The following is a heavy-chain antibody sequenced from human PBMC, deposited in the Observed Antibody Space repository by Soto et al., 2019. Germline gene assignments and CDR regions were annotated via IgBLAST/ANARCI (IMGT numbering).Heavy chain of an antibody. CDR2: IIPILGIA. CDR3: AREYKEAAGANFDY. Sequence: QVQLVQSGAEVKKPGSSVKVSCKASGGTFSSYTISWVRQAPGQGLEWMGRIIPILGIANYAQKFQGRVTITADKSTSTAYMELSSLRSEDTAVYYCAREYKEAAGANFDYWGQGTLVTVSS. D-gene: IGHD6-13*01. J-gene: IGHJ4*02. V-gene: IGHV1-69*08. CDR1: GGTFSSYT.